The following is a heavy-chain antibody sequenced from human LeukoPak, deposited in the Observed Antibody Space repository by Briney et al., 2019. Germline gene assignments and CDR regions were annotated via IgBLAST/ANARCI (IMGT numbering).Heavy chain of an antibody. CDR3: ARDHYGSHDY. CDR1: GFTFSSYS. D-gene: IGHD3-10*01. CDR2: ISSSSSTI. J-gene: IGHJ4*02. Sequence: GGSLRLSCAASGFTFSSYSMNWVRQAPGKGLEWVSYISSSSSTIYYADSVKGRFTISRDNAKNSLYLQMNSLRADDTAVYYCARDHYGSHDYWGQGALVTVSS. V-gene: IGHV3-48*01.